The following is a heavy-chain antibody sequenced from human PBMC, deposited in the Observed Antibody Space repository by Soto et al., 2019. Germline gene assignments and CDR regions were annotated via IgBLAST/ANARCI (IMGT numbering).Heavy chain of an antibody. J-gene: IGHJ6*02. D-gene: IGHD6-13*01. Sequence: QVQLVQSGAEVKKPGASVKVSCKASGYTFTGYYMHWVRQAPGQGLEWMGWINPNSGGTNYAQKFQGWFTMTRDTSIITAYMELSRLRSDDTAVYYCASSGVQQLAPGGYYYYGMDVWGQGTTVTVSS. CDR1: GYTFTGYY. CDR2: INPNSGGT. V-gene: IGHV1-2*04. CDR3: ASSGVQQLAPGGYYYYGMDV.